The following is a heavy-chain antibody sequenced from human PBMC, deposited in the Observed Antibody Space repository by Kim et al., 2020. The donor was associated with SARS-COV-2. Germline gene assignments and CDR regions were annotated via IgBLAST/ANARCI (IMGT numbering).Heavy chain of an antibody. CDR3: ATTASSGWYWWFDP. D-gene: IGHD6-19*01. CDR2: ITTANDVT. J-gene: IGHJ5*02. V-gene: IGHV1-3*04. Sequence: ASVKVSCKASGYDFTTFAFHWVRQAPGQRLEWMGCITTANDVTKYSPTFQGRVTMTRDTSASTVYMELNSLRSEDTAIYYCATTASSGWYWWFDPWGQGT. CDR1: GYDFTTFA.